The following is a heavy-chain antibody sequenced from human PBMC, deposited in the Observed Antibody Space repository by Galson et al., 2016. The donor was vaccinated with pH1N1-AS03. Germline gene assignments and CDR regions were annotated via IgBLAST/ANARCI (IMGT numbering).Heavy chain of an antibody. Sequence: SLRPSCAVSGFTFSDYWMTWVRQAPGKGLEWLANIDQGGSVQRYVDSVKGRFTISRDNAKNSLFLQMNSLRAEDTAVYYCARSTSGRLCDDWGQGTLVTVSS. J-gene: IGHJ4*02. CDR2: IDQGGSVQ. CDR3: ARSTSGRLCDD. V-gene: IGHV3-7*03. CDR1: GFTFSDYW. D-gene: IGHD2/OR15-2a*01.